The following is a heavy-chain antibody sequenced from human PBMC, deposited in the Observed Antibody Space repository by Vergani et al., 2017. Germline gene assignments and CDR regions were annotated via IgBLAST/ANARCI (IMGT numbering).Heavy chain of an antibody. Sequence: QVQLVQSGAEVKKPGASVKVSCKASGYTFTSSSMHWVRQAPGQRLEWMGWINAGNGNTTYSQKFQGRVTITRDTSASTAYMELISLRSEYTAVYYCARAPQWLVLLDYWGQGTLVTVSS. CDR1: GYTFTSSS. CDR2: INAGNGNT. J-gene: IGHJ4*02. D-gene: IGHD6-19*01. CDR3: ARAPQWLVLLDY. V-gene: IGHV1-3*01.